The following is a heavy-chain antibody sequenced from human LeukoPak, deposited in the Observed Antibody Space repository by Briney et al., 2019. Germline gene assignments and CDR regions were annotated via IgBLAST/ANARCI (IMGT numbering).Heavy chain of an antibody. J-gene: IGHJ4*02. CDR3: ARELMTTVTTGY. CDR1: GFTFSSYS. Sequence: GGSLRLSCAASGFTFSSYSMNWDRQAPGKGLEWVSSISSSSSYIYYADSVKGRFTISRDNAKNSLYLQMNSLRAEDTAVYYCARELMTTVTTGYWGQGTLVTVSS. CDR2: ISSSSSYI. V-gene: IGHV3-21*01. D-gene: IGHD4-17*01.